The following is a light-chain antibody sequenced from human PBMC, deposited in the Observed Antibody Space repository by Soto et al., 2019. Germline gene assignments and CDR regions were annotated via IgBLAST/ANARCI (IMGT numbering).Light chain of an antibody. J-gene: IGKJ1*01. CDR1: QTVSSY. CDR2: DAS. Sequence: ENVLTQSPATLSLSPGESATLSCRASQTVSSYLAWYQQKPGQAPRLLIYDASNRATGIPARFSGSGSATDFTLTISSLEPEDFAVYYCQQHSGWPRTFGQGIKVDI. CDR3: QQHSGWPRT. V-gene: IGKV3-11*01.